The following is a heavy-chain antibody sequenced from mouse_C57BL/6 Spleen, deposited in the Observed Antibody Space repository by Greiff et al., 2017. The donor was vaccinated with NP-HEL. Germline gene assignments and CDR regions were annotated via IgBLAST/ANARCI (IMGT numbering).Heavy chain of an antibody. CDR2: ISSGSSTI. D-gene: IGHD2-1*01. CDR1: GFTFSDYG. CDR3: ARSVTTGDYAMDY. Sequence: EVQLVESGGGLVKPGGSLKLSCAASGFTFSDYGMHWVRQAPEKGLEWVAYISSGSSTIYYAATVKGRSTISRDNANNTQFLQMTSLRSEDTAMYCGARSVTTGDYAMDYWGQGTTVTVSS. J-gene: IGHJ4*01. V-gene: IGHV5-17*01.